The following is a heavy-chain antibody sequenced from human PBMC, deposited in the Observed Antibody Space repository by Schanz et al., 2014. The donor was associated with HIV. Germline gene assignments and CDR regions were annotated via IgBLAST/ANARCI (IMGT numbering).Heavy chain of an antibody. Sequence: VQLLESGGGLVQPGGFLRLSCAASRFTFSSYGMHWVRQAPGKGLEWVAVIWFDGRNKYYGDSVKGRFMISRDNSNNTLYLQMNSLRAEDTAVYFCTRGRFLERGGMDVWGQGTAVTVSS. V-gene: IGHV3-33*08. CDR1: RFTFSSYG. J-gene: IGHJ6*02. D-gene: IGHD3-3*01. CDR3: TRGRFLERGGMDV. CDR2: IWFDGRNK.